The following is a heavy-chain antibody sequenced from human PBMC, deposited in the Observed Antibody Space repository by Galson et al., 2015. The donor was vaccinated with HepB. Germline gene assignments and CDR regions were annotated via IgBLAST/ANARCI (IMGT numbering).Heavy chain of an antibody. Sequence: SLRLSCAASGFTFSSYAMSWVRQAPGKGLEWVSAISGSGGGTYYADSVKGRFTISRDNSKNTLYLQMNSLRAEDTAVYYCAKGSCSGGSCYVDYWGQGTLVTVSS. CDR3: AKGSCSGGSCYVDY. J-gene: IGHJ4*02. CDR2: ISGSGGGT. V-gene: IGHV3-23*01. D-gene: IGHD2-15*01. CDR1: GFTFSSYA.